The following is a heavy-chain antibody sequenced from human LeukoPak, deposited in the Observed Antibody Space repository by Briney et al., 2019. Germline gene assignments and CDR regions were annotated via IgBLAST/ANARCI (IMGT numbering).Heavy chain of an antibody. Sequence: VGSLRLSCAASGFTFSSYAMNWVRQAPGPGLEWVAVISYDGSNKYHADSEKGRFTISRDNTKNTRYLQMNSLRAEDTAVYYCARDQLRGYSSGWYYYYYVMDLWGQGTTVTVS. CDR2: ISYDGSNK. D-gene: IGHD6-19*01. J-gene: IGHJ6*02. V-gene: IGHV3-30-3*01. CDR3: ARDQLRGYSSGWYYYYYVMDL. CDR1: GFTFSSYA.